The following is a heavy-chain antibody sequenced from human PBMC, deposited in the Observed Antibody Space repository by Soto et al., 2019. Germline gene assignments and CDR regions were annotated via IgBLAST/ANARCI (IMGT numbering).Heavy chain of an antibody. D-gene: IGHD4-17*01. CDR1: CGSISDRFY. CDR3: ARRATVTKNAAFEI. Sequence: PSETLSLTCSVSCGSISDRFYWRCIRKPPGRGLEWIGYMYYTGSAKYNPPLSSRVTFSVDMSKNQVSLKLSSVTAADTAIYYRARRATVTKNAAFEIWGQGTTVTVSS. V-gene: IGHV4-59*08. CDR2: MYYTGSA. J-gene: IGHJ3*02.